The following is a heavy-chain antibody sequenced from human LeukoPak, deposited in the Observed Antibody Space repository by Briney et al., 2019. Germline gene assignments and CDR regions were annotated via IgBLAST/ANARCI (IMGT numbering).Heavy chain of an antibody. V-gene: IGHV3-30-3*01. CDR3: ARERYSYGYYRVDY. CDR2: ISDDGSDK. D-gene: IGHD5-18*01. Sequence: GGSLRLSCAASGFTFSNYIMHWVRQAPGKGLEWVAVISDDGSDKYYADSVKGRFTISRDTSKNTLYLQMNSLRAEDTAVYYCARERYSYGYYRVDYWGQGTLVTVSS. CDR1: GFTFSNYI. J-gene: IGHJ4*02.